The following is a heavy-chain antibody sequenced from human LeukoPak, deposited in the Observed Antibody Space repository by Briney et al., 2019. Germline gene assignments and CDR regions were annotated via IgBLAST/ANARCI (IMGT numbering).Heavy chain of an antibody. Sequence: GGSLRLSCAASGFTFSSYGMHWVRQAPGKGLEWVAFIRDDGSNKYYADSVKGRFTISRDNSKNTLYLQMNSLRAEDTAVYYCAKDEHRYCSSTSCSAFDIWGQGTMVTVSS. CDR1: GFTFSSYG. D-gene: IGHD2-2*01. V-gene: IGHV3-30*02. J-gene: IGHJ3*02. CDR2: IRDDGSNK. CDR3: AKDEHRYCSSTSCSAFDI.